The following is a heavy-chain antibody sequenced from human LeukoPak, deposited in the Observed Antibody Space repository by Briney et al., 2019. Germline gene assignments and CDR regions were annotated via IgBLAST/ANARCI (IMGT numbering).Heavy chain of an antibody. V-gene: IGHV3-7*01. CDR3: ARDSDILTGYYNNYYYYYGMDV. D-gene: IGHD3-9*01. Sequence: GGSLRLSCAASGFTFSSYWMSWVRQAPGKGLEWVANIKQDGSEKYYVDSVKGRFTISRDNAKNSLYLQMNSLRAEDTAVYYCARDSDILTGYYNNYYYYYGMDVWGKGTTVTVSS. J-gene: IGHJ6*04. CDR1: GFTFSSYW. CDR2: IKQDGSEK.